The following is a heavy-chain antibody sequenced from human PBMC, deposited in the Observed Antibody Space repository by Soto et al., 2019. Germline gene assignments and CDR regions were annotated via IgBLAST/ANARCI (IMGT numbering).Heavy chain of an antibody. Sequence: QVQLVQSGAEVKKPGASVKVSCKASGYTFTGYYMHWVRQAPGQGLEWMGWINPNSGGTNYAQKFQGWVTMTRDTSISTTYMELSRLRSDDMAVYYCARAGDYYDSYHDYWFDPWGQGTLVTVSS. V-gene: IGHV1-2*04. J-gene: IGHJ5*02. CDR1: GYTFTGYY. CDR3: ARAGDYYDSYHDYWFDP. D-gene: IGHD3-22*01. CDR2: INPNSGGT.